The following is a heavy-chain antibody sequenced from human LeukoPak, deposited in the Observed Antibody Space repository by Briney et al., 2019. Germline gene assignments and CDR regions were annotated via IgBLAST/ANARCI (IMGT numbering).Heavy chain of an antibody. Sequence: GGTLRLSCAASGFIFSDYGMSWVRQAPGKGLEWVSAISGSGGSTYYADSVKGRFTISRDNSKNTLYLQMNSLRAEDTAVYYCAKDRGYSGYDCWFDPWGQGTLVTVSS. D-gene: IGHD5-12*01. CDR2: ISGSGGST. CDR1: GFIFSDYG. CDR3: AKDRGYSGYDCWFDP. V-gene: IGHV3-23*01. J-gene: IGHJ5*02.